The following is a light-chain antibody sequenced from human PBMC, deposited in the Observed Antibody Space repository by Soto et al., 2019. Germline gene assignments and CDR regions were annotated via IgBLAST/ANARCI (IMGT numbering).Light chain of an antibody. J-gene: IGKJ5*01. V-gene: IGKV3-11*01. CDR2: DTS. Sequence: AKRASLFCRASQSLSTSLAWYQQRPGQAPRLLIYDTSIRATGIPARFSGSRSGTDFTLTISSLEPEDFAVYYCQQRNNWPLTFGQGTRLEIK. CDR3: QQRNNWPLT. CDR1: QSLSTS.